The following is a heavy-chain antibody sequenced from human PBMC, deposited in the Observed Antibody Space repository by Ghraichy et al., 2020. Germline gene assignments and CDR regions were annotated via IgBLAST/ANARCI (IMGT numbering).Heavy chain of an antibody. D-gene: IGHD2-2*01. V-gene: IGHV1-46*01. CDR1: GYTFTSYY. CDR2: INPSGGST. CDR3: LVVPAAKRRSY. J-gene: IGHJ4*02. Sequence: ASVKVSCKASGYTFTSYYMHWVRQAPGQGLEWMGIINPSGGSTSYAQKFQGRVTMTRDTSTSTVYMELSSLRSEDTAVYYCLVVPAAKRRSYWGQGTLVTVSS.